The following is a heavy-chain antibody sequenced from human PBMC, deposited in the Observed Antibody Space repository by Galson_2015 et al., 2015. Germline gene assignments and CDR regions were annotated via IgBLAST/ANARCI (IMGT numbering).Heavy chain of an antibody. CDR2: ISHSGLSI. D-gene: IGHD6-13*01. Sequence: SLRLSCAASGFSFSDYYMCWFRQAPGKGLEWVSYISHSGLSIFYADSVKGRFTISRDNTRNSLHLQMNSLRADDTTVYYCARGGSSWEFDYWGQGTLATVSS. CDR3: ARGGSSWEFDY. J-gene: IGHJ4*02. V-gene: IGHV3-11*01. CDR1: GFSFSDYY.